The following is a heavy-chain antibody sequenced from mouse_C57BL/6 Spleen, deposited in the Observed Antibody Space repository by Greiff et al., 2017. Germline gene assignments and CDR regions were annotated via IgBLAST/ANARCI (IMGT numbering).Heavy chain of an antibody. D-gene: IGHD1-1*02. Sequence: VNVVESGPGLVQPSQSLSITCTVSGFSLTSYGVHWVRQSPGKGLEWLGVIWRGGSTDYNAAFMSRLSITKDNSKSQVFFKMNSLQADDTAIYYCAKNGGSGYAMDYWGQGTSVTVSS. CDR3: AKNGGSGYAMDY. V-gene: IGHV2-5*01. CDR2: IWRGGST. CDR1: GFSLTSYG. J-gene: IGHJ4*01.